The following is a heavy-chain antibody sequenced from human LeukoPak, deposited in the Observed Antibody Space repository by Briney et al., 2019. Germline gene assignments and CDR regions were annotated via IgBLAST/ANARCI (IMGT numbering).Heavy chain of an antibody. Sequence: SETLSLTCTVSGGSISSYYWSWIRQPPGKGLEWIGYIYYSGSTNYNPSLKSRVTISVDTSKNQFSLKLSSVTAAGTAVYYCARAPDGYNYNYGMDVWGQGTTVTVSS. CDR2: IYYSGST. CDR1: GGSISSYY. D-gene: IGHD5-24*01. J-gene: IGHJ6*02. CDR3: ARAPDGYNYNYGMDV. V-gene: IGHV4-59*01.